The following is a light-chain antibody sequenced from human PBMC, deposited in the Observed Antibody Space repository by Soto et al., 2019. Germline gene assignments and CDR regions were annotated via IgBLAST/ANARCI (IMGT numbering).Light chain of an antibody. V-gene: IGKV3D-20*01. CDR3: QQYGSAPRT. Sequence: EIVLTQSPATLSLSPGERATLSCGASQSVSNSYLAWYQQKPGLAPRLLIYDASSRATGIPDRFSGSVSGTDFTLTISRLEPEEFAVYYCQQYGSAPRTFGQGTKLEIK. J-gene: IGKJ2*01. CDR2: DAS. CDR1: QSVSNSY.